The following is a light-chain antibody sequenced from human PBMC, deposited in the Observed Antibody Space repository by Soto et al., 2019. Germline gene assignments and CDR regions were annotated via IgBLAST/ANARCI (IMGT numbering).Light chain of an antibody. CDR1: SGHSSYI. V-gene: IGLV4-60*03. CDR3: ETWDSHTPVV. CDR2: LEGSGSY. Sequence: QPVLTQSSSASASLGSSVKLTCTLSSGHSSYIIAWHQQQPGKDPRYLMKLEGSGSYNKGSGVPDRFSGSSSGADRYLTISNLPSEDDADYYCETWDSHTPVVFGGGTKLTVL. J-gene: IGLJ2*01.